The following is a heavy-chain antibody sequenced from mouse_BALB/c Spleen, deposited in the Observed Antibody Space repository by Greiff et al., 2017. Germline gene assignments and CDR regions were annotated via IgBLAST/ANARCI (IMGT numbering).Heavy chain of an antibody. V-gene: IGHV1-69*02. D-gene: IGHD2-10*02. CDR3: ARGRKYGPYYYAMDY. J-gene: IGHJ4*01. Sequence: VQLQESGAELVKPGASVKLSCKASGYTFTSYWMHWVKQRPGQGLEWIREIDPSDSYTNYNQKFKGKATLTVDKSSSTAYMQLSSLTSEDSAVYYCARGRKYGPYYYAMDYWGQGTSVTVSS. CDR1: GYTFTSYW. CDR2: IDPSDSYT.